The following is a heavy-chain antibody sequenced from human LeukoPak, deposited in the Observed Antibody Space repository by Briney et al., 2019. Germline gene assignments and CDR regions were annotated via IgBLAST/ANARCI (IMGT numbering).Heavy chain of an antibody. CDR2: IYYSGST. CDR3: ARGRITMVRGVVIRGGGDY. Sequence: PSETLSLTCTVSGGSISSYYWSWIRQPPGKGLEWIGYIYYSGSTNYNPSLKSRVTISVDTSKNQSSLKLSSVTAADTAVYYCARGRITMVRGVVIRGGGDYWGQGTLVTVSS. V-gene: IGHV4-59*01. D-gene: IGHD3-10*01. J-gene: IGHJ4*02. CDR1: GGSISSYY.